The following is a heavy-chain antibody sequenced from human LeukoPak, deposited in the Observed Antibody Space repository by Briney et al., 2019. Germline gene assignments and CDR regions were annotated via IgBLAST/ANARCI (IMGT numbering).Heavy chain of an antibody. V-gene: IGHV1-58*02. CDR2: IVVGSGNT. J-gene: IGHJ4*02. CDR1: GFAFTSSA. CDR3: AAAFDDSSGYYPYYFDD. Sequence: GTSVKVSCKASGFAFTSSAMQWVRQARGQRLEWIGWIVVGSGNTNYAQKYQERVTITRDMSTSTAYMELSSLRSEDTTVYYGAAAFDDSSGYYPYYFDDWGQRTLVTVSS. D-gene: IGHD3-22*01.